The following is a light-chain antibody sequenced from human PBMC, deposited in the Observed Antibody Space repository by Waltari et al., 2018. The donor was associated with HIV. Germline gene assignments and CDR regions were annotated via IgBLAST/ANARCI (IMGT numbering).Light chain of an antibody. CDR1: QSVLYSSNNNKY. V-gene: IGKV4-1*01. CDR3: QQYYSTPYT. CDR2: WAS. Sequence: DIVMTQSPDSLAVSLGERATINCKSTQSVLYSSNNNKYLAWYQQKPGQPPKLLIYWASTRASGVPDRFSGSGSGTDFTLTISSLQAEDVAVYYCQQYYSTPYTFGQGTKLEIK. J-gene: IGKJ2*01.